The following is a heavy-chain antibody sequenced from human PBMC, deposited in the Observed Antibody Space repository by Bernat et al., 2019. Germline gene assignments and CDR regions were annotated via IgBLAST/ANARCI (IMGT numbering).Heavy chain of an antibody. D-gene: IGHD4-17*01. J-gene: IGHJ6*02. Sequence: EVQLVESGGGLVQPGGSLRLSCAASGFTFSSYAMHWVRQAPGKGLEYVSAISSNGGSTYYANSVKGRFTISRDNSKNTLYLQMGSLRAEDTAVYYCARQMTTVKSYYGMDVWGQGTTVTVSS. CDR2: ISSNGGST. V-gene: IGHV3-64*01. CDR3: ARQMTTVKSYYGMDV. CDR1: GFTFSSYA.